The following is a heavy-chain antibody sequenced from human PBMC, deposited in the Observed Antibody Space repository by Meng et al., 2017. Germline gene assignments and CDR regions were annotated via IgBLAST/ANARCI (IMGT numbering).Heavy chain of an antibody. CDR1: GYTLNEFS. CDR3: ATAHPYGSGSYYSSYYFDY. V-gene: IGHV1-24*01. D-gene: IGHD3-10*01. J-gene: IGHJ4*02. Sequence: VHVVQAGSEVKKPGASVQGCSKVSGYTLNEFSLDWVRQAPGKGLEWMGGFDPEDGETIYAQKFQGRVTMTEDTSTDTAYMELSSLRSEETPLYYCATAHPYGSGSYYSSYYFDYWGKGTLVTVSS. CDR2: FDPEDGET.